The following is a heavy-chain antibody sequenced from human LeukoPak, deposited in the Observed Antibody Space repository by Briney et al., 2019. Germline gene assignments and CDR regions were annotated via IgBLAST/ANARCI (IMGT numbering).Heavy chain of an antibody. Sequence: ASVKVSCKASGYTFSTYGISWVRQAPGQGLEWMGWISAYNGNTNYAQKFQGRVTITADESTSTAYMELSSLRSEDTAVYYCARDPTSHYGAGYWGQGTLVTVSS. J-gene: IGHJ4*02. D-gene: IGHD4-17*01. CDR1: GYTFSTYG. V-gene: IGHV1-18*01. CDR3: ARDPTSHYGAGY. CDR2: ISAYNGNT.